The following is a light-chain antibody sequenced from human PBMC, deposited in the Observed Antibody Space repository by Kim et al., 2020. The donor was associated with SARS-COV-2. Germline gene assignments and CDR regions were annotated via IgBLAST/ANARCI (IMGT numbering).Light chain of an antibody. J-gene: IGLJ3*02. CDR3: CSYAGSSTAWV. CDR1: SSDVGNYNL. Sequence: SALAQPASVSGSPGQSITISCTGTSSDVGNYNLVSWYQQHPGKVPKLMIYEVTKRPSGVSNRFSGSKSGNTASLTISGLQAEDEADYYCCSYAGSSTAWVFGGGTQLNVL. V-gene: IGLV2-23*02. CDR2: EVT.